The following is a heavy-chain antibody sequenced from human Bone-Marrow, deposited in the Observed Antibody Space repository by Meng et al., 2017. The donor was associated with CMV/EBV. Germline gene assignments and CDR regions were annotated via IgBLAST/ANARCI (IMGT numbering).Heavy chain of an antibody. CDR3: VRDRGYFDY. CDR1: GFRLSSYW. J-gene: IGHJ4*02. CDR2: IKQDGSDK. V-gene: IGHV3-7*01. Sequence: GESLKISCAASGFRLSSYWMSWVRQAPGKGLESVANIKQDGSDKYYLDSVKGRFTISRDNAKNSLYLQLNSLKAEDTAVYYCVRDRGYFDYWGQGTLVTVSS.